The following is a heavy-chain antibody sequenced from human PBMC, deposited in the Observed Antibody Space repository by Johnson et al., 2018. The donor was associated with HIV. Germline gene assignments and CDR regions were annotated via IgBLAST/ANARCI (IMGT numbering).Heavy chain of an antibody. CDR2: ISYDGSNK. Sequence: QVQLVESGGGVVQPGGSLRLSCAASGFTFSSYGMHWVRQAPGKGLEWVAVISYDGSNKYYADSVKGRFTISRDNSKNTLYLQMNSLRAEDTAVYYCAREGGSGTHDALDIWGQGTMVTVSS. V-gene: IGHV3-30*19. D-gene: IGHD3-10*01. CDR3: AREGGSGTHDALDI. CDR1: GFTFSSYG. J-gene: IGHJ3*02.